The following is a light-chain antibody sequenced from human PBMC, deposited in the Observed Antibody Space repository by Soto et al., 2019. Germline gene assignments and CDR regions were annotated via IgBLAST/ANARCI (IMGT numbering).Light chain of an antibody. CDR1: QSVSSN. CDR3: QQYNNWPWT. Sequence: EVVMTQSPLTLSVSPGERATLSCRASQSVSSNLAWYQQKPGQAPRLLIYGASTRATGSPARFSVSGSGTEFTLTISSLQSEDFAVYFCQQYNNWPWTFGQGTKVEIK. J-gene: IGKJ1*01. CDR2: GAS. V-gene: IGKV3-15*01.